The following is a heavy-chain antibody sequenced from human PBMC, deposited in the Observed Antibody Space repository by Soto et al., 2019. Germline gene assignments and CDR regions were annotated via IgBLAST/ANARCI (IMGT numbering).Heavy chain of an antibody. CDR2: VDPRRGSA. CDR3: ARPLIGNTVDL. V-gene: IGHV1-46*04. CDR1: GYTFINYY. D-gene: IGHD1-7*01. J-gene: IGHJ3*01. Sequence: QAQLLQSGAEVKEPGASVKVSCKASGYTFINYYIHWVRQAPGQRLEWIGIVDPRRGSADYAQKLQGRVTMTTDVSTKTGFMDLSSLRSEDTAVYYCARPLIGNTVDLWGQGTTVIVSS.